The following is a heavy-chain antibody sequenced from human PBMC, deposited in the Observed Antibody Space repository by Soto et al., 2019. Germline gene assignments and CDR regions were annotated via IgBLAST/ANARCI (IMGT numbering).Heavy chain of an antibody. V-gene: IGHV3-30-3*01. Sequence: QVQLVQSGGGVVQPGRSLRLSCAVSGFTFSSYSMHWVRQAPGKGLEWVAVISFDGSVKYHADSVKGRFSISRDNSKNTLHLQMNSLRPEDTAVYYCARDRSGIRAEHFQHWGQGTLVTVSP. J-gene: IGHJ1*01. CDR1: GFTFSSYS. CDR3: ARDRSGIRAEHFQH. D-gene: IGHD2-21*02. CDR2: ISFDGSVK.